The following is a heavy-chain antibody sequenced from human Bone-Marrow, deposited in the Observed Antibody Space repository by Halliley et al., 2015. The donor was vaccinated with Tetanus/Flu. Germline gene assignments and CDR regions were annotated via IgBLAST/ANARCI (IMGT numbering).Heavy chain of an antibody. CDR3: PADHPGVVPDF. CDR2: IKSKADGGTT. J-gene: IGHJ4*02. Sequence: SLRLSCAASGFTFSNAWMNWVRQAPGKGLEWVGRIKSKADGGTTDYAAPVKGRFSISRDDSINTLYLQMNSLKTEDTAVFYFPADHPGVVPDFWGQGILVPFSS. D-gene: IGHD3-3*01. CDR1: GFTFSNAW. V-gene: IGHV3-15*01.